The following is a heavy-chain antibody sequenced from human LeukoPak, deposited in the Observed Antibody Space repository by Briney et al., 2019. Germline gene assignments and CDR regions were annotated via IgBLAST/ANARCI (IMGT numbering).Heavy chain of an antibody. J-gene: IGHJ5*02. Sequence: ASLKFSCKASGYAFTGYYMHWVRQAPGQGLKWMGWINPNSGGTNYAQKFQGRVTMTRDTSISTAYMELSRLRSDDTAVYYCARGRITMVRRAIQGWFDPWGQGTLVTVSS. CDR2: INPNSGGT. CDR3: ARGRITMVRRAIQGWFDP. V-gene: IGHV1-2*02. D-gene: IGHD3-10*01. CDR1: GYAFTGYY.